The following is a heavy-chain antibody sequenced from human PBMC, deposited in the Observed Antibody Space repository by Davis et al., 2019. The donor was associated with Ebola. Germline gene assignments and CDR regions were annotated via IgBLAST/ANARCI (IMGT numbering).Heavy chain of an antibody. V-gene: IGHV3-48*03. Sequence: PGGSLRLSCAASGFTFSSYEMNWVRQAPGKGLEWVSYISSSGSIIYYADSVKGRFTISRENAKNSLYLQMNSLRAGDTAVYYCARGPTAAADSYYYGMDVWGQGTTVTVSS. J-gene: IGHJ6*02. CDR1: GFTFSSYE. CDR3: ARGPTAAADSYYYGMDV. CDR2: ISSSGSII. D-gene: IGHD6-13*01.